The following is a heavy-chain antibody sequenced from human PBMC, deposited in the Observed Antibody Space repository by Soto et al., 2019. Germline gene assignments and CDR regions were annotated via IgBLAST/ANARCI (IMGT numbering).Heavy chain of an antibody. Sequence: GGSLRLSCAASGFTFSSYAMTWVRQAPGKGLEWVSVISGSAGSTYYADSVKGRFTISRDNSKNTLYLQMNSLRAEDTAVYYCAKEMGSSLYYFDYWGQGTLVTVSS. CDR1: GFTFSSYA. D-gene: IGHD6-13*01. CDR3: AKEMGSSLYYFDY. V-gene: IGHV3-23*01. CDR2: ISGSAGST. J-gene: IGHJ4*02.